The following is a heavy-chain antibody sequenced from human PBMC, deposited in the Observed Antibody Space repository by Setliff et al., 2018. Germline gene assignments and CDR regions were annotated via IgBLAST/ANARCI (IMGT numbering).Heavy chain of an antibody. CDR2: ISAYNGNT. J-gene: IGHJ6*03. D-gene: IGHD3-22*01. CDR3: VREGVDSRSSTDYRYYMDV. CDR1: GYSFAKYA. Sequence: ASVKVSCKASGYSFAKYALHWVRQAPGQRLEWMGWISAYNGNTNYAQKLQGRVTMTTDTSTNTAYMELRSLRSDDTAVYYCVREGVDSRSSTDYRYYMDVWGKGTTVTVSS. V-gene: IGHV1-18*04.